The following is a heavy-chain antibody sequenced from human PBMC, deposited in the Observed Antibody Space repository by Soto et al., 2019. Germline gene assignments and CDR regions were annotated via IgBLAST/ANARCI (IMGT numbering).Heavy chain of an antibody. CDR1: GGSISGYY. Sequence: QVQLQESGPGLVKPSETLSLTCTVSGGSISGYYWSWIRQPAGKGLEWIGHVYSSGSTIYSPSLKSRVTMSVDTSKSQFSLRLTSVTAADTAVYYCARSSPGVAAVGWDFWGQGTLVTVSS. CDR2: VYSSGST. D-gene: IGHD6-13*01. CDR3: ARSSPGVAAVGWDF. J-gene: IGHJ4*02. V-gene: IGHV4-4*07.